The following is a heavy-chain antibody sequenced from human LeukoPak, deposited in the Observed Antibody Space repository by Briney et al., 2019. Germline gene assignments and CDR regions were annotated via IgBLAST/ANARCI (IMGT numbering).Heavy chain of an antibody. J-gene: IGHJ4*02. CDR3: ARGGPLYCSGGSCYFFGY. CDR1: GYTFTSYD. CDR2: MNPNSGNT. Sequence: ASVTVSCKASGYTFTSYDINWVRQATGQGLEWMGWMNPNSGNTGYAQKFQGRVTMTRNTSISTAYMELSSLRSEDTAVYYCARGGPLYCSGGSCYFFGYWGQGTLVTVSS. V-gene: IGHV1-8*01. D-gene: IGHD2-15*01.